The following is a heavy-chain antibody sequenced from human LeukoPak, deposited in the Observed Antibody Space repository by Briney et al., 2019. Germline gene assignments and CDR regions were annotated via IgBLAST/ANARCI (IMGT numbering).Heavy chain of an antibody. Sequence: GGSLILSCAASGFTFSSYSMNWVRQAPGKGLEWVSSISSSSSYIYYADSVKGRFTISRDNAKNSLYLQMNSLRAEETAVYYCARGRSTTGAFDIWGQGTMVNVFS. CDR3: ARGRSTTGAFDI. CDR1: GFTFSSYS. CDR2: ISSSSSYI. D-gene: IGHD1-26*01. V-gene: IGHV3-21*01. J-gene: IGHJ3*02.